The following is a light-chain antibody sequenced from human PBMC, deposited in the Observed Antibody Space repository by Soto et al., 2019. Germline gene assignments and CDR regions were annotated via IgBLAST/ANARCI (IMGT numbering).Light chain of an antibody. CDR2: DAS. Sequence: QSALAQPASVSGSPGQSITISCTGTSSDVGGYNYVSWYQQHPGKAPKVMIYDASNRPSGVSNRFSGSKSGNTASLTISGLQAEDEADYFCSSYTSSGTYVFGNGTKVTVL. CDR3: SSYTSSGTYV. CDR1: SSDVGGYNY. J-gene: IGLJ1*01. V-gene: IGLV2-14*01.